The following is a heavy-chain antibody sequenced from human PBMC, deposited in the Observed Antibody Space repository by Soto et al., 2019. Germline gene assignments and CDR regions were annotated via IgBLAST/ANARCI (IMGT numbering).Heavy chain of an antibody. Sequence: PSETLSLTCAVYGGSFSGYYWSWIRQPPGKGLEWIGEINHSGSTNYNPSLKSRVTISVDTSKNQFSLKLSSVTAADTAVYYCARGRGYCCGGSCYRFYYGMDGRAQGTTVTGSS. CDR3: ARGRGYCCGGSCYRFYYGMDG. CDR1: GGSFSGYY. J-gene: IGHJ6*02. V-gene: IGHV4-34*01. CDR2: INHSGST. D-gene: IGHD2-15*01.